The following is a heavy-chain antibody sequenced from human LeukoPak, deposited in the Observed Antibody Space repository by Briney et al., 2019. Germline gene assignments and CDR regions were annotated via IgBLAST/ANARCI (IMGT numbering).Heavy chain of an antibody. CDR1: GDSIRNYY. D-gene: IGHD2-2*01. V-gene: IGHV4-59*12. CDR3: ARRKLDCSSTSCYVWAFDI. CDR2: IYNSGRT. Sequence: SETLSLTCTVSGDSIRNYYWSWIRQPPGNGLEWIGYIYNSGRTNYNPSLKSRVTISADTSKNQFSLKLNSVTAADTAVYYCARRKLDCSSTSCYVWAFDIWGQGTMVTVSS. J-gene: IGHJ3*02.